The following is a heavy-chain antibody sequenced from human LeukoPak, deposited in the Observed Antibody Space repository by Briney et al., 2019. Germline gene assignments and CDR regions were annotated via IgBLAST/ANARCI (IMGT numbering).Heavy chain of an antibody. J-gene: IGHJ4*02. D-gene: IGHD5-12*01. Sequence: GGSLRLSCAASGFTFSSYAMSWVRQAPGKGLEWVSSISASGGGTYYADSVKGRFTISRDNSKNTMNLQMSTLRAEDTAVYYCARGYSGPDYWGQGTLVTVSS. CDR3: ARGYSGPDY. V-gene: IGHV3-23*01. CDR2: ISASGGGT. CDR1: GFTFSSYA.